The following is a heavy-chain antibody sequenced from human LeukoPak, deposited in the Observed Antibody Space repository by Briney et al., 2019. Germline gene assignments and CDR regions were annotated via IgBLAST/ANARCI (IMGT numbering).Heavy chain of an antibody. CDR1: GFTFSNAW. CDR3: TTDGAVWGIAVAGTFNPGYYFDY. Sequence: GGSLRLSCAASGFTFSNAWMSWVRQAPGKGLEWVGRIKSKTDGGTTDYAAPVKGRFTISRDDSKNTLYLQMNSLKTEDTAVYYCTTDGAVWGIAVAGTFNPGYYFDYWGQGTLVTVSS. V-gene: IGHV3-15*01. J-gene: IGHJ4*02. D-gene: IGHD6-19*01. CDR2: IKSKTDGGTT.